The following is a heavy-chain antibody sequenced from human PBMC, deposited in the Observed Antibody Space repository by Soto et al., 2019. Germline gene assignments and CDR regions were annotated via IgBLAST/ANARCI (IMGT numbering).Heavy chain of an antibody. CDR1: GLPFIGHG. Sequence: PGGSLRPSCPAFGLPFIGHGLTWVRQPPGEGLQWVAAIKPDGSETFYVDSVKGRFTISRDNARNSLFLQMDSLRAEDTAVYYCTSRPSGMTYHAVFDFWGQGTLVTVSS. CDR3: TSRPSGMTYHAVFDF. D-gene: IGHD2-21*02. V-gene: IGHV3-7*03. J-gene: IGHJ4*02. CDR2: IKPDGSET.